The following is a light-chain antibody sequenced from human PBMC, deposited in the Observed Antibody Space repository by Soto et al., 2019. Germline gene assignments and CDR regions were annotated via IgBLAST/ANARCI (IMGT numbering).Light chain of an antibody. CDR2: EVN. CDR3: SSYAGSSNV. J-gene: IGLJ1*01. CDR1: SSDVGGYNY. V-gene: IGLV2-8*01. Sequence: QSALTQPASVSGSPGQSITISCTGTSSDVGGYNYVPWYQQHPGKAPKLMIYEVNKRPSGVPDRFSGSKSGNTASLTVSGLQAEDEADYYCSSYAGSSNVFGTGTKVTVL.